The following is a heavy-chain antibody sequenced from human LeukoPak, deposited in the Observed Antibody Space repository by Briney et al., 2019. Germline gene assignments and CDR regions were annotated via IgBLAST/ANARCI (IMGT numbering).Heavy chain of an antibody. CDR1: GFTFSSYS. Sequence: PGGSLRLSCAASGFTFSSYSMNWVRQAPGKGLEWVSSISSSSSYIYYADSVKGRFTISRDNAKNSLYLQMNSLRAEDTAVYYCARASSYRSSWVYYYYGMDVWGQGTTVTVSS. J-gene: IGHJ6*02. D-gene: IGHD6-13*01. CDR2: ISSSSSYI. CDR3: ARASSYRSSWVYYYYGMDV. V-gene: IGHV3-21*04.